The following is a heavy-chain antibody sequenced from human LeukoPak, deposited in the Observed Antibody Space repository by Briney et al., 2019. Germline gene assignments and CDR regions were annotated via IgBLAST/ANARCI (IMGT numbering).Heavy chain of an antibody. CDR3: ARGDTMTTVVNDAFEI. CDR2: MNPNSGNT. D-gene: IGHD4-23*01. V-gene: IGHV1-8*02. CDR1: GYTFTGYY. J-gene: IGHJ3*02. Sequence: ASVKVSCKASGYTFTGYYMHWVRQAPGQGLEWMGWMNPNSGNTGYAQKFQGRVTMTRNTSITTAYMELSSLRSEDTAVYYCARGDTMTTVVNDAFEIWGQGTMVTVSS.